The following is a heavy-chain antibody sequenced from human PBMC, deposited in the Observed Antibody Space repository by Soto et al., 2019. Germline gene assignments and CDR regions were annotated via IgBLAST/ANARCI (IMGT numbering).Heavy chain of an antibody. CDR1: VIEFSNYS. CDR3: AKDGNWLDVYFDV. CDR2: SSASGRSR. V-gene: IGHV3-23*01. D-gene: IGHD6-19*01. Sequence: GESLRLSCVASVIEFSNYSMSWVRQAPGKGLEWVSISSASGRSRYHADSVKGRFTISRDNSKNTLYLHMTNLRAEDTAVYYCAKDGNWLDVYFDVWGQGTPVTVSS. J-gene: IGHJ4*02.